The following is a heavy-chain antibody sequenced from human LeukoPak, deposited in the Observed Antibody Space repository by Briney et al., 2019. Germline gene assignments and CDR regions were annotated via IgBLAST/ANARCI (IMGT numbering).Heavy chain of an antibody. D-gene: IGHD4-17*01. CDR3: ARVLNDYGDYVVDY. Sequence: ASVKVPCKASGYTFTSYGISWVRQAPGQGLEWMGWISAYNGNTNYAQKLQGRVTMTTDTSTSTAYMELRSLRSDDTAVYYCARVLNDYGDYVVDYWGQGTLVTVSS. J-gene: IGHJ4*02. CDR2: ISAYNGNT. V-gene: IGHV1-18*01. CDR1: GYTFTSYG.